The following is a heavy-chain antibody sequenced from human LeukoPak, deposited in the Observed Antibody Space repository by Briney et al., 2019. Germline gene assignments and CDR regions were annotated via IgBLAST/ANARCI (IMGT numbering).Heavy chain of an antibody. J-gene: IGHJ4*02. D-gene: IGHD6-13*01. CDR2: IDPSDSYT. CDR3: ARRKGDYSSSWYMDY. V-gene: IGHV5-10-1*01. CDR1: EYSFSNYW. Sequence: GESLKISCKGSEYSFSNYWISWVRQVPGKGLEWMGRIDPSDSYTNYSPSFEGHVTISADKSISTAYLQWSGLKASDTAMYYCARRKGDYSSSWYMDYWGQGTLVTVSS.